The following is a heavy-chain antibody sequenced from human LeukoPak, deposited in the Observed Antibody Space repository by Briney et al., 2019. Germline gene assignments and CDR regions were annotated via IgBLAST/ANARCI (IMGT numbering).Heavy chain of an antibody. J-gene: IGHJ4*02. CDR2: INQDGSEK. Sequence: PGGSLRLSCAVSGFPFSTFWMSWVRQAPGKGLEWVANINQDGSEKYYVDSVRGRFSISRDNAKNSLYLQMNTLRPEDTAMYYSTGETYYFDHWGQGAVVTASS. V-gene: IGHV3-7*04. CDR1: GFPFSTFW. CDR3: TGETYYFDH.